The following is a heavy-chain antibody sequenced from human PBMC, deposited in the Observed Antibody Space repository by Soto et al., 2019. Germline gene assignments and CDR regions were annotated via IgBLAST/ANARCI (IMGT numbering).Heavy chain of an antibody. CDR3: ARHYYGSGSYYYWFDP. D-gene: IGHD3-10*01. Sequence: ASVKVSCKTSGYTFMGYGITWVRQAPGQGIEWMGWISGYNGNRGFAQRFQGRVTLTTDTSTSTASMELTSLRADDTAVYYCARHYYGSGSYYYWFDPWG. V-gene: IGHV1-18*01. J-gene: IGHJ5*02. CDR2: ISGYNGNR. CDR1: GYTFMGYG.